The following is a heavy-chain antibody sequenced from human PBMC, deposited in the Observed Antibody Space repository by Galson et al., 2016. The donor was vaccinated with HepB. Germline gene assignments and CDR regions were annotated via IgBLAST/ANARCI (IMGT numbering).Heavy chain of an antibody. Sequence: SVKVSCKASGFTLTRSAVQWVRQARGQRLEWIGWIVVGSGNTNYAQKFQERVTITRDMSTGTAYMELSSLRSEDTAVYYCAAVPEYDSSGYLPIYDAFDIWGQGTMVTVSS. CDR3: AAVPEYDSSGYLPIYDAFDI. D-gene: IGHD3-22*01. V-gene: IGHV1-58*01. CDR2: IVVGSGNT. CDR1: GFTLTRSA. J-gene: IGHJ3*02.